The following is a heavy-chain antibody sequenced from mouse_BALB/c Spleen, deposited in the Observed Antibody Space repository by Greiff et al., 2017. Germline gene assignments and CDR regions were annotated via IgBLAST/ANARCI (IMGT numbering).Heavy chain of an antibody. CDR3: ARYYRYDYYAMDY. J-gene: IGHJ4*01. CDR1: GYTFTDYN. Sequence: VQLKESGPELVKPGASVKIPCKASGYTFTDYNMDWVKQSHGKSLEWIGDINPNNGGTIYNQKFKGKATLTVDKSSSTAYMELRSLTSEDTAVYYCARYYRYDYYAMDYWGQGTSVTVSS. D-gene: IGHD2-14*01. V-gene: IGHV1-18*01. CDR2: INPNNGGT.